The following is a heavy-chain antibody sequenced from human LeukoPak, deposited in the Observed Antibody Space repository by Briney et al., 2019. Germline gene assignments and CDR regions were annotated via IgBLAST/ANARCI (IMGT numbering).Heavy chain of an antibody. V-gene: IGHV4-61*01. Sequence: PSETLSLTRTVSGVSVSSGSYYWSWIRQPPGKGLEWIGYIYYSGSTNYNPSLKSRVTISVDTSKNQFSLKLSSVTAADTAVYYCARESLLSSGYQRTHYYYYGMDVWGQGTTVTVSS. CDR3: ARESLLSSGYQRTHYYYYGMDV. CDR1: GVSVSSGSYY. D-gene: IGHD3-22*01. CDR2: IYYSGST. J-gene: IGHJ6*02.